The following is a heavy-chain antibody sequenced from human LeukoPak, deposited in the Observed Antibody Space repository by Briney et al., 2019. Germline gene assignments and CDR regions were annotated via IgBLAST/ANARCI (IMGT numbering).Heavy chain of an antibody. Sequence: GGSLRLSCAASGFTFNNYAMSWVRQPPGKGLEWVSTISDSGGNTYYADSVKGRFTISRDNSKNTLYLQMNSLRAEDTAAYYCAKGSYYDSSGSFYFDYWGQGTLVTVSS. V-gene: IGHV3-23*01. CDR2: ISDSGGNT. CDR1: GFTFNNYA. J-gene: IGHJ4*02. D-gene: IGHD3-22*01. CDR3: AKGSYYDSSGSFYFDY.